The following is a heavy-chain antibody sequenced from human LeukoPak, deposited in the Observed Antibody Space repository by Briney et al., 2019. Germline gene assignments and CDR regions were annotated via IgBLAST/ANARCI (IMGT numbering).Heavy chain of an antibody. J-gene: IGHJ6*02. V-gene: IGHV5-51*01. D-gene: IGHD6-6*01. CDR3: ARRGSSSDGNFGMDV. Sequence: GESLQISCQASGYNFASYWIGWVRQMPGKGLEWMGIIYPGDSDTKYSPSFQGQITMSTDKSISTAYLQWSSLKASDTAMYFCARRGSSSDGNFGMDVWGQGTTVTVSS. CDR1: GYNFASYW. CDR2: IYPGDSDT.